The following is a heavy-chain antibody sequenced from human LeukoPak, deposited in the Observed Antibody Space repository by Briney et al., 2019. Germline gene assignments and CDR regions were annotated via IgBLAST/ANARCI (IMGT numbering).Heavy chain of an antibody. CDR1: GYTFTDYS. D-gene: IGHD2-2*02. CDR2: INPNSGGT. J-gene: IGHJ6*03. Sequence: ASVKVSCKASGYTFTDYSLHWVRQAPGQGLEWMGWINPNSGGTNYAQKFQGRVTMTRDTSITTAYMELRSLRSDDTAVYYCARDRGSTSCYSLICDYYYMDVWGKGTTVTVSS. CDR3: ARDRGSTSCYSLICDYYYMDV. V-gene: IGHV1-2*02.